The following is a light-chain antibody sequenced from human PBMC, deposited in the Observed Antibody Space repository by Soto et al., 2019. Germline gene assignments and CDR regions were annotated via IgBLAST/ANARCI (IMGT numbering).Light chain of an antibody. V-gene: IGLV1-40*01. Sequence: QSVLTQPPSVSGAPGQRVTISCTGTSSNIGAGYDVHWYQQLPGSAPKLLIFGNTNRPSGVPDRFSGSKSGTSVSLAITGLQAEDEAAYYCQAYDSGLSGSVFGGGTKVTVL. J-gene: IGLJ3*02. CDR3: QAYDSGLSGSV. CDR2: GNT. CDR1: SSNIGAGYD.